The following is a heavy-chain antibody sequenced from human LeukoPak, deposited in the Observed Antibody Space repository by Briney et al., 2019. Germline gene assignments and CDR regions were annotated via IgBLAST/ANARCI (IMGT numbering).Heavy chain of an antibody. V-gene: IGHV1-2*06. Sequence: ASVKVSCKASGYSFSDYALHWLRQAPGQGLEWMGRINSNSGGTSYAQNFQGRVTISRDTSISTAYMEVSGLTSDDTAMYYCARGGSGSGYLYYFDSWGQGTLVSVPS. D-gene: IGHD3-10*01. CDR3: ARGGSGSGYLYYFDS. CDR2: INSNSGGT. CDR1: GYSFSDYA. J-gene: IGHJ4*02.